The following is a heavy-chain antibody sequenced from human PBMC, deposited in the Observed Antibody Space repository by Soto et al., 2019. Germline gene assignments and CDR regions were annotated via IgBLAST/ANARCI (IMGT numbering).Heavy chain of an antibody. V-gene: IGHV5-10-1*01. Sequence: GEPLNILCNVSRYRFTSYLISWVRQMPGKGMEWMGRIDPSDSYTNYSPSFQGHVTISADKSISTAYLQWSSLKASDTAMYYCARPIDSSGYFPDYWGQGTLVNVSS. CDR1: RYRFTSYL. J-gene: IGHJ4*02. D-gene: IGHD3-22*01. CDR2: IDPSDSYT. CDR3: ARPIDSSGYFPDY.